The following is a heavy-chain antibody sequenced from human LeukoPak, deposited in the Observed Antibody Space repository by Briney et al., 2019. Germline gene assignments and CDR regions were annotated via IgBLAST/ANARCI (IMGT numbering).Heavy chain of an antibody. Sequence: SVKVSCKAYGGTFSTHAMSWVRQAPGQGLEWMGGIIPIFSSPNYAQNFQGRVTITTDESSTTAYMELGSLRSEDTAVYYCARALEGCTSSSCYSTLRYWGQGTLVTVSS. V-gene: IGHV1-69*05. J-gene: IGHJ4*02. CDR3: ARALEGCTSSSCYSTLRY. CDR2: IIPIFSSP. CDR1: GGTFSTHA. D-gene: IGHD2-2*01.